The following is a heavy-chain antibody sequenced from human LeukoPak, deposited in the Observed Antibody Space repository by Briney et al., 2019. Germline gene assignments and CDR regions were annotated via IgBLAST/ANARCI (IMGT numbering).Heavy chain of an antibody. J-gene: IGHJ6*04. CDR1: GGSFSGYY. CDR2: INRSGST. V-gene: IGHV4-34*01. Sequence: PSETLSLTCAVYGGSFSGYYWSWIRQPPGKGLEWIGEINRSGSTNYNPSLKSRVTISVDTSKNQFSLKLSSVTAADTAVYYCARLRGVYSGYDSVWGKGTTVTVFS. CDR3: ARLRGVYSGYDSV. D-gene: IGHD5-12*01.